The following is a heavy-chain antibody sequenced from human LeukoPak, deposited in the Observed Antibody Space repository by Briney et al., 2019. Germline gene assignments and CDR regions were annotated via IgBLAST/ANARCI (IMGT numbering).Heavy chain of an antibody. D-gene: IGHD2-2*01. CDR1: GFTFTSYA. V-gene: IGHV3-23*01. CDR3: AKDLGCSSTRCSNNWFDP. Sequence: GGSLRLSCTASGFTFTSYAMTWVRQAPGRGLEWVSLISGSGGSIYYADSVKGRFTISRDNSKNTLYLQMNSLRAEDSALYYCAKDLGCSSTRCSNNWFDPWGQGTLVTVSS. CDR2: ISGSGGSI. J-gene: IGHJ5*02.